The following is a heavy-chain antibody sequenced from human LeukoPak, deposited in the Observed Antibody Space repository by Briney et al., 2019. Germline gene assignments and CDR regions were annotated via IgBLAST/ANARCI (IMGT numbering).Heavy chain of an antibody. D-gene: IGHD2-21*02. J-gene: IGHJ6*03. CDR2: ISISSSTI. CDR1: GFTFSSYN. CDR3: ARASCGGDCYSYYYYYMDV. Sequence: PGGSLRLSCAASGFTFSSYNMNWVRQAPGKGLEWVSYISISSSTIYYADSVKGRFTISRDNAKNSLCLQMNSLRAEDTAVYYCARASCGGDCYSYYYYYMDVWGKGTTVTVSS. V-gene: IGHV3-48*01.